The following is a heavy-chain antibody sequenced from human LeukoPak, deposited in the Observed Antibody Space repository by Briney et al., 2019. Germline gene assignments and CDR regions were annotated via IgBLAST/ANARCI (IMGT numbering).Heavy chain of an antibody. CDR2: IRYDGSNK. CDR3: AKMGGDCSSTSCYPGPFDY. CDR1: GFTFSSYG. D-gene: IGHD2-2*01. Sequence: PGGSLRLSCATSGFTFSSYGMHWVRQAPGKGLEWVAFIRYDGSNKYYADSVKGRFTISRDNSKNTLYLQMNSLRAEDTAVYYCAKMGGDCSSTSCYPGPFDYWGQGTLVTVSS. J-gene: IGHJ4*02. V-gene: IGHV3-30*02.